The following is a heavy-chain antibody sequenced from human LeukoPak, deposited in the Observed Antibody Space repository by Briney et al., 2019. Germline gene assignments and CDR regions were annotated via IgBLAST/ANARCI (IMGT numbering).Heavy chain of an antibody. CDR1: GYTFTSYG. CDR2: ISAYNGNT. CDR3: ARERPPSLYYDTNWFDP. Sequence: GASVKFSCKASGYTFTSYGISWVRQAPGQGLEWMGWISAYNGNTNYAQKLQGRVTMTTDTSTSTAYMELRSLRSDDTAVYYCARERPPSLYYDTNWFDPWGQGTLVTVSS. J-gene: IGHJ5*02. V-gene: IGHV1-18*01. D-gene: IGHD3-9*01.